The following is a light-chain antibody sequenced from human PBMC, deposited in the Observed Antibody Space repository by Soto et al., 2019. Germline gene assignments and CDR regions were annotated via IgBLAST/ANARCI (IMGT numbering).Light chain of an antibody. J-gene: IGLJ1*01. CDR2: DVS. V-gene: IGLV2-14*01. Sequence: QSVLTQPASVSGSPGQSITISCTGTSSDVGGYNYVSWYQQHPGKDPKLMIYDVSNRPSGVSNRFSGSKSGNTASLTISGLQAEDEADYYCSSYTSSSTPYVFGTGTQLTVL. CDR1: SSDVGGYNY. CDR3: SSYTSSSTPYV.